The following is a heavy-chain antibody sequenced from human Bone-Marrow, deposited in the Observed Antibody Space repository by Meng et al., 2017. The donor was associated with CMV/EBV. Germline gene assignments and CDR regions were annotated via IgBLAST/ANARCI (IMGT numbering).Heavy chain of an antibody. CDR1: GFTFSSYA. J-gene: IGHJ4*02. Sequence: GGSLRLSCAASGFTFSSYAMHWVRQAPGKGLERVAVISYDGSNKYYADSVKGRFTISRDNSKNTLYLQMNSLRAEDTAVYYCARDPSKVRFLEWLLSSIDYWGQGTLVTGSS. CDR3: ARDPSKVRFLEWLLSSIDY. D-gene: IGHD3-3*01. CDR2: ISYDGSNK. V-gene: IGHV3-30*04.